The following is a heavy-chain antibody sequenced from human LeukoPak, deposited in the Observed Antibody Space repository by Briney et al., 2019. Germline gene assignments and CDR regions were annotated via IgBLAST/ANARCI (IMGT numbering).Heavy chain of an antibody. Sequence: PGGSLRLPCAASGFTFSSYGMHWVRQAPGKGLEWVAFIRYDGSNKYYADSVKSRFTISRDNSKNTLYLQMNSLRAEDTAVYYCAKPEYGSGSYYYFDYWGQGTLVTVSS. D-gene: IGHD3-10*01. V-gene: IGHV3-30*02. J-gene: IGHJ4*02. CDR2: IRYDGSNK. CDR1: GFTFSSYG. CDR3: AKPEYGSGSYYYFDY.